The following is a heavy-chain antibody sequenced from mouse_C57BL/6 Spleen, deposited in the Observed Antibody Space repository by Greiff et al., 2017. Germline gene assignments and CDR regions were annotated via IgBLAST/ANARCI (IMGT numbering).Heavy chain of an antibody. CDR2: IYPSDSET. CDR1: GYTFTSYW. CDR3: ARSYYSNSFDY. Sequence: VQLQQPGAELVRPGSSVKLSCKASGYTFTSYWMDWVKQRPGQGLEWIGNIYPSDSETHYNQKFKDKATLTVDKSSSTACMQLSSLTSEDSAVYYCARSYYSNSFDYWGQGTTLTVSS. D-gene: IGHD2-5*01. J-gene: IGHJ2*01. V-gene: IGHV1-61*01.